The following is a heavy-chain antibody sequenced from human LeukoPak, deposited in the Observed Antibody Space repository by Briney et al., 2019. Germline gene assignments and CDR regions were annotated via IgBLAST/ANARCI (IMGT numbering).Heavy chain of an antibody. CDR3: ARMGPCSSTSCQHFDF. CDR1: GGSFSGYY. V-gene: IGHV4-34*01. CDR2: INHSGST. Sequence: SETLSLTCAVYGGSFSGYYWSWIRQPPGKGLEWIGEINHSGSTNYNPSLKSRVTISVDTSKNQFSLKLSSVTAADTAVYYCARMGPCSSTSCQHFDFWGQGTLVTVSS. J-gene: IGHJ4*02. D-gene: IGHD2-2*01.